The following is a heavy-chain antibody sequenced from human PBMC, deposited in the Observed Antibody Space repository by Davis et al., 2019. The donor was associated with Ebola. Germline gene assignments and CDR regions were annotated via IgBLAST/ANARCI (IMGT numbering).Heavy chain of an antibody. CDR3: ARGVGYGDPYYYGMDV. V-gene: IGHV3-23*01. CDR2: VSASGGST. D-gene: IGHD4-17*01. J-gene: IGHJ6*02. CDR1: GFTFSNYA. Sequence: GESLKISCAASGFTFSNYALTWVRQAPGKGLEWVSSVSASGGSTNYADSVKGRFTISSDNSKSTLYLQMNSLRAEDTAVYYCARGVGYGDPYYYGMDVWGQGTTVTVSS.